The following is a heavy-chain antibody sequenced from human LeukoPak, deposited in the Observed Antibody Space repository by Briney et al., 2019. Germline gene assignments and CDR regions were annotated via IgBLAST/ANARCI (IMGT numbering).Heavy chain of an antibody. CDR2: VFSGLST. Sequence: SQTLSLTCAVSGYSVSSAYFWAWVRQPPGKGLEWIGSVFSGLSTDHNPSLKSRVTISVDTSKNHFSLRLTSVTAADTAVYYCAGMTSVIKGRRFDSWGQGTMVTVSS. D-gene: IGHD4-23*01. V-gene: IGHV4-38-2*01. J-gene: IGHJ4*02. CDR3: AGMTSVIKGRRFDS. CDR1: GYSVSSAYF.